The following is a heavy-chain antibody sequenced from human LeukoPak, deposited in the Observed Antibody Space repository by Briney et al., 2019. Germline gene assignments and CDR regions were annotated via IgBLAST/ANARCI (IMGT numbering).Heavy chain of an antibody. CDR1: GFTLSNAW. CDR3: TTDGVDTVFDY. J-gene: IGHJ4*02. Sequence: GGSLRLSCAASGFTLSNAWTSWVRQAPGKGLEWVGRIKSKTDGGTTDYAAPVKGRFTISRDDSKNTLYLQMNSLKTEDTAVYYCTTDGVDTVFDYWGQGTLVTVSS. CDR2: IKSKTDGGTT. V-gene: IGHV3-15*01. D-gene: IGHD5-18*01.